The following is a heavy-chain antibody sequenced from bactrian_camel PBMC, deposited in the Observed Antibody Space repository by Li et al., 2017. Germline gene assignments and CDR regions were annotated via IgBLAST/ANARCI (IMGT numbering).Heavy chain of an antibody. V-gene: IGHV3S53*01. Sequence: HVQLVESGGGLVQPGKSLRLSCVASTVTSDFASMAWFRQVPGKEREGVAAIDSAGTSYADSVKGRFTITQDSAKKTVYLQMNSLKSGDTALYYSASRSGDAYFVYWGQGTQVTVS. D-gene: IGHD1*01. J-gene: IGHJ4*01. CDR2: IDSAGT. CDR3: ASRSGDAYFVY. CDR1: TVTSDFAS.